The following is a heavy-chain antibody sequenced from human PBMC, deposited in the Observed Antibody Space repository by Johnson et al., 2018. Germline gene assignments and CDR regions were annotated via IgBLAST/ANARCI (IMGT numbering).Heavy chain of an antibody. J-gene: IGHJ5*02. D-gene: IGHD4-17*01. CDR1: GFTFSSYG. CDR2: ISYDGSNK. V-gene: IGHV3-30*18. CDR3: AKDGRTRWYGDLNWFDP. Sequence: QVQLVESGGGVVQPGRSLRLSCAASGFTFSSYGMHWVRQAPGKGLEWVAVISYDGSNKYYVDSVKGRFTISRDNSKNTLYLQMNSLRAEDTAVYYCAKDGRTRWYGDLNWFDPWGQGTLVTVSS.